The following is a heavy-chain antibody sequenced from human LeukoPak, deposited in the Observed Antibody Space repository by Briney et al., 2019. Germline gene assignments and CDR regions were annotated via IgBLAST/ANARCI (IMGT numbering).Heavy chain of an antibody. J-gene: IGHJ4*02. Sequence: ASVRVSCKASVYTFTANYLFWVRQAPGQGLEWMGWINCNSGDIKYAQKFQDRVTMTRDTSISTVYMDLSSLTSDDTAVYYCTREDYWGQGTPVTVSS. V-gene: IGHV1-2*02. CDR3: TREDY. CDR2: INCNSGDI. CDR1: VYTFTANY.